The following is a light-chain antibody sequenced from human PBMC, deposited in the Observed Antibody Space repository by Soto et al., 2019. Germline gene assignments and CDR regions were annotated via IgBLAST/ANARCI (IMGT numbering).Light chain of an antibody. CDR1: QSVSSSY. V-gene: IGKV3-20*01. Sequence: EIVLTQSPGTLSLSPGERATLSCRASQSVSSSYLAWYQQKPGQAPRLLIYGASSRATDIPDRFSGSGSGTDFTLTISRLEPEDFAVYYCQQYGSSTTFGQGTKVGIK. CDR2: GAS. CDR3: QQYGSSTT. J-gene: IGKJ1*01.